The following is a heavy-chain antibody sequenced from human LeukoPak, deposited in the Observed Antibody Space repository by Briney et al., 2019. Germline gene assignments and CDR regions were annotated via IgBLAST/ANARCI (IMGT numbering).Heavy chain of an antibody. D-gene: IGHD6-13*01. J-gene: IGHJ4*02. Sequence: SETQSLTCAVYGGSFSGYYWSWIRQPPGKGLEWIGEINHSGSTNYNPSLKSRVTISVDTSKNQFSLKLSSVTAADTAVYYCARGLYSSSWYAGHYFDYWGQGTLVTVSS. CDR2: INHSGST. V-gene: IGHV4-34*01. CDR1: GGSFSGYY. CDR3: ARGLYSSSWYAGHYFDY.